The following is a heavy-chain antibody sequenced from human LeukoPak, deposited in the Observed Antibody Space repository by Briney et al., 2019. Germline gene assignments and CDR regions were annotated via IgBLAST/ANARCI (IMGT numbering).Heavy chain of an antibody. CDR1: VYSFTSYW. J-gene: IGHJ4*02. Sequence: GESLKISCKGSVYSFTSYWIGWVRQMPGKGLEWMGIIYPGDSDTRYSPSFQGQVTISADKSISTAYLQWSSLKASDTAIYYCARVVSYYDILTGSTLGYYFDYWGQGTLVTVSS. CDR2: IYPGDSDT. V-gene: IGHV5-51*01. D-gene: IGHD3-9*01. CDR3: ARVVSYYDILTGSTLGYYFDY.